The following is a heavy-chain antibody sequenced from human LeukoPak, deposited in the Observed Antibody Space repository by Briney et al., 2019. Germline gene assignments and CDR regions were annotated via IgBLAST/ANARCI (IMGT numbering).Heavy chain of an antibody. J-gene: IGHJ4*02. CDR2: IFYSGST. CDR1: GVSISSYY. CDR3: ASAGPYYDFWSGYSLGIYYFDY. V-gene: IGHV4-59*01. D-gene: IGHD3-3*01. Sequence: SETLSLTCTVSGVSISSYYWSWIRQPPGKGLEWIGYIFYSGSTNYNPSLKSRVTISVDTSKNQFSLKLSSVTAADTAVYYCASAGPYYDFWSGYSLGIYYFDYWGQGTLVTVSS.